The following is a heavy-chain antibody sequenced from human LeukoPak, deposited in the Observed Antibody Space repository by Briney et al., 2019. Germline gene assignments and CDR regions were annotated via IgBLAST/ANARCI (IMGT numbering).Heavy chain of an antibody. V-gene: IGHV3-23*01. Sequence: PGGSLRLSCAASGFTFSSYWMTWVRQAPGKGLEWVSAISGSGGSTYYADSVKGRFTISRDNSKNTLYLQMNSLRAEDTAVYYCASRKEYSTSSVFYWGQGTLVTVSS. D-gene: IGHD6-6*01. J-gene: IGHJ4*02. CDR1: GFTFSSYW. CDR3: ASRKEYSTSSVFY. CDR2: ISGSGGST.